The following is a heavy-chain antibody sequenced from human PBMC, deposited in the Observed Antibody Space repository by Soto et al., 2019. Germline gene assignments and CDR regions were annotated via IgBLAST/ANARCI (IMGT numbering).Heavy chain of an antibody. CDR1: GFSFSDYS. CDR2: ITHTSTNA. CDR3: ARGNTGYGNFDS. D-gene: IGHD5-12*01. V-gene: IGHV3-21*06. Sequence: EESLRLSCTASGFSFSDYSFNWVRQAPGKGLEWVSSITHTSTNAYYADSVKGRFTISKDSADNSLILQINSLGAEDAAVYYCARGNTGYGNFDSWAREPWSPSPQ. J-gene: IGHJ4*02.